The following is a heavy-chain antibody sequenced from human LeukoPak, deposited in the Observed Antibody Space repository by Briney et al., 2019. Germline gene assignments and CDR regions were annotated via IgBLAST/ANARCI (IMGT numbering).Heavy chain of an antibody. CDR2: ISGSGGST. Sequence: GGSLRLSCAASGFTFSSYAMSWVRQAPGKGLEWVSAISGSGGSTYYADSVKGRLTISRDNSKNTLYLQMNSLRAEDTAVYYCAKHDGAAVAGIFDYWGQGTLVTVSS. CDR3: AKHDGAAVAGIFDY. D-gene: IGHD6-19*01. J-gene: IGHJ4*02. V-gene: IGHV3-23*01. CDR1: GFTFSSYA.